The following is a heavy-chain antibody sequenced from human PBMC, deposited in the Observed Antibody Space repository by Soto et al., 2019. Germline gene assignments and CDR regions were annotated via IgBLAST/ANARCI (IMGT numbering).Heavy chain of an antibody. D-gene: IGHD3-16*01. CDR1: GYTFTDYY. J-gene: IGHJ5*02. CDR2: INPKSGVT. V-gene: IGHV1-2*02. CDR3: AKVPWGREGS. Sequence: GASVKVSCKASGYTFTDYYIHWARQAPGQGLEWMGCINPKSGVTNYARKFQGRVTMTRDTSTTTAYMGLVRLKSDDTAVYYCAKVPWGREGSWGQGTLVTVSS.